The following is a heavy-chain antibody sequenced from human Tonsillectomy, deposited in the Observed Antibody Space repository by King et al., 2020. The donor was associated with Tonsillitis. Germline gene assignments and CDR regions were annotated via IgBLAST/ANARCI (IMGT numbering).Heavy chain of an antibody. Sequence: QLVQSGAEVKKPGASVKVSCKTSGYTFTGHYIHWVRQAPGQGLEWMGWINPNSGGTNYAQKFQGRVTMTRDTPISTAYMELSRLTSDDTAVYYCARDHTDYDPNCFDPWGQGTLVTVSS. CDR1: GYTFTGHY. CDR3: ARDHTDYDPNCFDP. D-gene: IGHD3-22*01. V-gene: IGHV1-2*02. CDR2: INPNSGGT. J-gene: IGHJ5*02.